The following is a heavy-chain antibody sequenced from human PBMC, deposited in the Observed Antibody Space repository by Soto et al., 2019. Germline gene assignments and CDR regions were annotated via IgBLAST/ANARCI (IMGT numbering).Heavy chain of an antibody. V-gene: IGHV2-70*11. J-gene: IGHJ6*03. CDR2: IDWDDDK. D-gene: IGHD3-16*01. Sequence: GSGPTLVNPTQTLTLTSTFSGFSLSTSGMCVSWIRQPPGKALEWLARIDWDDDKYYSTSLKTRLTISKDTSKNQVVLTMTNMDPVDTATYYCARIVSTGEFNYYYYYMDVWGKGTTVTVSS. CDR1: GFSLSTSGMC. CDR3: ARIVSTGEFNYYYYYMDV.